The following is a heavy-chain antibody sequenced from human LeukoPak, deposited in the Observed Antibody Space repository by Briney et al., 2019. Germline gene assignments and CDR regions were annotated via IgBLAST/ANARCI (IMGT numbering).Heavy chain of an antibody. V-gene: IGHV3-49*03. CDR1: GFTFGDYA. J-gene: IGHJ6*03. Sequence: GRSLRLSCTASGFTFGDYAMSWFRQAPGKGLEWVGFIRSKAYGGTTEYAASVKGRFTISRDDSKSIAYLQMNSLKTEDTAVYYCTRVLRGVSSGYYYGDYYYYYYMDVWGKGTTVTVSS. CDR3: TRVLRGVSSGYYYGDYYYYYYMDV. D-gene: IGHD3-22*01. CDR2: IRSKAYGGTT.